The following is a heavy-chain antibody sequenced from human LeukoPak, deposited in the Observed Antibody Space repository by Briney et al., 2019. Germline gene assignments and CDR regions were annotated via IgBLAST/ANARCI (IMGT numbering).Heavy chain of an antibody. CDR3: ARDTGHTAITEYFEH. CDR2: ISAGGGYI. Sequence: GGPLRLSCAASGFTFSGYSLSLVRQAPGKGLEWIASISAGGGYIYYEVSLEGRVTISRDNAKDSLFLQMSSLTSEDTAIYYCARDTGHTAITEYFEHWGQGTPVTVSS. J-gene: IGHJ1*01. V-gene: IGHV3-21*01. D-gene: IGHD2-2*02. CDR1: GFTFSGYS.